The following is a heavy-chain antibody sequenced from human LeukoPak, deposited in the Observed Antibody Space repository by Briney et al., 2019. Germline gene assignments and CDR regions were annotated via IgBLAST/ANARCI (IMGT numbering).Heavy chain of an antibody. CDR3: ARDDSGSYYVFDY. D-gene: IGHD1-26*01. V-gene: IGHV1-2*04. Sequence: ASVKVSCKASGYTFTGYYMHWVRQAPGQGLEWMGWINPNSGGTNYAQKFQGWVTMTRDTSISTAYMELSRLRSDDTAVYYCARDDSGSYYVFDYWGQGTLVTVSS. CDR1: GYTFTGYY. CDR2: INPNSGGT. J-gene: IGHJ4*02.